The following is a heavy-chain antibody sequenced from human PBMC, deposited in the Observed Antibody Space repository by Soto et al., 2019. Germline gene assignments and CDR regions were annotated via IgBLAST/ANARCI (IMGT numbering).Heavy chain of an antibody. CDR3: ARDHEDSSGPGAFDI. Sequence: SETLSLTCAVYGGSFSGYYWSWIRQPPGKGLEWIGEINHSGSTNYNPSLKSRVTISVDTSKNQFSLKLSSVTPEDTAVYYCARDHEDSSGPGAFDIWGQGTMVTVSS. CDR2: INHSGST. CDR1: GGSFSGYY. J-gene: IGHJ3*02. D-gene: IGHD6-19*01. V-gene: IGHV4-34*01.